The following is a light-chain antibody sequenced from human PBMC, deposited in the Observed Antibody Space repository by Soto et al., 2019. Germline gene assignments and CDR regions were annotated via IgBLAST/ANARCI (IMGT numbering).Light chain of an antibody. V-gene: IGLV1-44*01. CDR2: SNN. CDR3: AAWDDSLNGVV. CDR1: SSNFGANT. Sequence: QSVLTQPPSASGTPGQRGTISCSGSSSNFGANTVNWYQQLPRTAPKLLIYSNNQRPSGVPDRFSGSKSGTSASLAISGLQSEDEADYYCAAWDDSLNGVVFGGGTKLTVL. J-gene: IGLJ2*01.